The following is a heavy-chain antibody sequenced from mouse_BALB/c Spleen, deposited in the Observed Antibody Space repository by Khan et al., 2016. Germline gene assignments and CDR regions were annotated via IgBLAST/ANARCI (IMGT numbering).Heavy chain of an antibody. J-gene: IGHJ1*01. CDR1: GFDFSRYW. V-gene: IGHV4-1*02. D-gene: IGHD1-1*01. CDR3: ARRRFDGYFDV. CDR2: INPDSSTI. Sequence: EVKLLESGGGLVQPGGSLILSCAASGFDFSRYWMTWVRQAPGKGLEWVGEINPDSSTINYTPSLKDKFIISRDNAKNTLFLQMSKVRSEDTVLYYCARRRFDGYFDVWGAGTTVTVSS.